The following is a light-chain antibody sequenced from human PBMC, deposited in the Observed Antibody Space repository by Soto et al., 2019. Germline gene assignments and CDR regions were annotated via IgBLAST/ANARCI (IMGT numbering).Light chain of an antibody. V-gene: IGKV1-33*01. CDR3: QQYDKLVS. CDR1: QDISNY. J-gene: IGKJ2*01. CDR2: DTS. Sequence: DIQMTQSPASLSASVGDRVTITCQASQDISNYLNWYQQKAGKAPKLLIYDTSELHTGVPSRFSGSGSGTEFTFTISSLQPEDIETYYCQQYDKLVSFGQGTKLEIK.